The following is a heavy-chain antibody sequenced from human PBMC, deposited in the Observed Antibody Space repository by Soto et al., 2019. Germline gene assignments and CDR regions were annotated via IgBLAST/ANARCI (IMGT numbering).Heavy chain of an antibody. CDR1: GGSISSGGYS. V-gene: IGHV4-30-2*01. D-gene: IGHD2-2*01. J-gene: IGHJ5*02. CDR2: IYHSGST. Sequence: KSSETLSLTCAVSGGSISSGGYSWSWLRPPPGKGLEWIGYIYHSGSTYYNPSLKSRVTISVDRSKNQFSLKLSSVTAADTAVYYCSRDGRYRSSTSCYPLGFDPWGQGTLVTVSS. CDR3: SRDGRYRSSTSCYPLGFDP.